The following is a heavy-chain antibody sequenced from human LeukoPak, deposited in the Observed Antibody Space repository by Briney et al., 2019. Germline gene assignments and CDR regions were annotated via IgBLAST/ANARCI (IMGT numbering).Heavy chain of an antibody. Sequence: SVKVSCKASGGTFSSYAISWVRQAPGQGLEWMGGIIPIFGTANHAQKFQGRVTITADESTSTAYMELSSLRSEDTAVYYCARESANGYNYGYWGQGTLVTVSS. CDR1: GGTFSSYA. CDR3: ARESANGYNYGY. D-gene: IGHD5-24*01. CDR2: IIPIFGTA. J-gene: IGHJ4*02. V-gene: IGHV1-69*01.